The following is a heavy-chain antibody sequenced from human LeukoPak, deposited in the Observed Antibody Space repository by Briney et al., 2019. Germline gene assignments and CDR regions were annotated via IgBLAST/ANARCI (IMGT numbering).Heavy chain of an antibody. CDR2: IYYSGST. V-gene: IGHV4-59*11. J-gene: IGHJ4*02. D-gene: IGHD3-16*02. CDR3: ARHTGNYHFDY. Sequence: SETLSLTCTVSGGSISSHYWSWIRQSPGKGLEWIGSIYYSGSTNYNPSLKSPVTMSVDTSKNQFSLNLSFVTAADTAVYYCARHTGNYHFDYWGQGTLVTVSS. CDR1: GGSISSHY.